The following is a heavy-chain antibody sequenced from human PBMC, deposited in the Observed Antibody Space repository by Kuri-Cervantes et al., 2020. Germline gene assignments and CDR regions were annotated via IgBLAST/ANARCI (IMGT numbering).Heavy chain of an antibody. Sequence: ASVKVSCKASGTTFNIYGVTWVRQAPGQGLEWLGWMNPNTGRTGYARHFQGRVTMTRNTSISTAYLELSSLRSEDTAVYYCATSSMIGENWFDPWGQGTLVTVSS. D-gene: IGHD3-22*01. J-gene: IGHJ5*02. CDR2: MNPNTGRT. CDR1: GTTFNIYG. V-gene: IGHV1-8*02. CDR3: ATSSMIGENWFDP.